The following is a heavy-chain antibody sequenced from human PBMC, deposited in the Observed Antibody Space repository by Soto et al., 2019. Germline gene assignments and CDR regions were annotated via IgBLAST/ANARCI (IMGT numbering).Heavy chain of an antibody. J-gene: IGHJ3*02. V-gene: IGHV4-4*02. CDR3: AKALPLVSGSFYPYDAFDI. D-gene: IGHD3-10*01. CDR1: NGSISSLSW. CDR2: IYHSGTT. Sequence: QVQLQESGPGLVEPSWTLSLTCAVSNGSISSLSWWVWVRQCPGTGLEWIGEIYHSGTTNYRPSLKPPVTVSLDKSKNHFSLKLTSVTAADTAVYYCAKALPLVSGSFYPYDAFDIWGRGTMVTVSS.